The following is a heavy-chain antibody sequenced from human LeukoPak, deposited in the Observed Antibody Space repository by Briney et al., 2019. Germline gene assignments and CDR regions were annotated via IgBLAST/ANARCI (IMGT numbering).Heavy chain of an antibody. D-gene: IGHD4-17*01. J-gene: IGHJ4*02. CDR3: ARDEDYGDYVPRSG. CDR1: GGTFSSYA. CDR2: IIPILGIA. Sequence: SVKVSCKASGGTFSSYAISWVRQAPGQGLVWMGRIIPILGIANYAQKFQGRVTITADKSTSTAYMELSSLRSEDTAVYYCARDEDYGDYVPRSGWGQGTLVTVSS. V-gene: IGHV1-69*04.